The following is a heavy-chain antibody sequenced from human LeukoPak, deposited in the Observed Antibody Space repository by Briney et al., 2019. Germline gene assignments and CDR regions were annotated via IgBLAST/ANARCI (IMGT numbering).Heavy chain of an antibody. CDR3: AKDQGEYYYYGMDV. CDR2: IRGSGGST. Sequence: GGSLRLSCAASGFTFSSYAMSWVRQAPGKGLEWVSAIRGSGGSTYYADSVKGRFTISRDNSKNTLYLQMNSLRAEDTAVYYCAKDQGEYYYYGMDVWGQGTTVTVSS. CDR1: GFTFSSYA. V-gene: IGHV3-23*01. J-gene: IGHJ6*02. D-gene: IGHD1-26*01.